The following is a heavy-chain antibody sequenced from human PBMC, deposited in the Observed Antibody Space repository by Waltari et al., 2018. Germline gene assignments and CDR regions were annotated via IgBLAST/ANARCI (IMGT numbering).Heavy chain of an antibody. D-gene: IGHD3-22*01. CDR2: INHSGST. CDR1: GGSFSGYY. Sequence: QVQLQQWGAGLLKPSETLSLTCAVYGGSFSGYYWSWTRQPPGKGLEWIGEINHSGSTNYNPSRKSRVTRSVDPSKNQFSLKRRSVTAADTAVYYCARGGMIVVVPDYWGQGTLVTVPS. V-gene: IGHV4-34*01. CDR3: ARGGMIVVVPDY. J-gene: IGHJ4*02.